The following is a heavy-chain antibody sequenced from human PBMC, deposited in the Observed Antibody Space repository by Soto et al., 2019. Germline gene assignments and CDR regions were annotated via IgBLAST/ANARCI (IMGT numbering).Heavy chain of an antibody. Sequence: QVQLVQSGAEVKKPESSVKVSCKAPGGTFSTYAISWVRQAPGQGLEWMGGIIPMFGTANYAQRFQDRVTXTXXESTNIVYMELSSLRSEDTAVYFCASGIQLWLRRINNGYSGWGQGTLVTVSS. D-gene: IGHD5-18*01. CDR2: IIPMFGTA. V-gene: IGHV1-69*05. CDR3: ASGIQLWLRRINNGYSG. CDR1: GGTFSTYA. J-gene: IGHJ4*02.